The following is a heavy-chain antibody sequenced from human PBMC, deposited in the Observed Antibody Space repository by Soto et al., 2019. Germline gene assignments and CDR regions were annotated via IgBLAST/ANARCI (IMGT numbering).Heavy chain of an antibody. V-gene: IGHV1-2*04. D-gene: IGHD2-2*01. CDR3: ARAGGYCISTSCSTTNWFDP. Sequence: ASVKVSCKASGYTFTGYYMHWVRQAPGQGLEWMGWINPNSGGTNYAQKFQGWVTMTRDTSISTAYMELSRLRSDDTAVYYCARAGGYCISTSCSTTNWFDPWGQGTLVTVSS. CDR1: GYTFTGYY. CDR2: INPNSGGT. J-gene: IGHJ5*02.